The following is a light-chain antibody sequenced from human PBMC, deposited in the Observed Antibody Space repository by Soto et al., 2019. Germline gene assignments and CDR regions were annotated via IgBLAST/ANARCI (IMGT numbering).Light chain of an antibody. CDR1: TSNIGSNY. CDR3: AAWDDSLSGPL. CDR2: SNY. J-gene: IGLJ2*01. Sequence: SVLPQPPSASGTPGQRVTISCSGDTSNIGSNYVYWYQQLPGTATKLHIYSNYLRPSGVPDRFSGSKSGTSASLAISGLRSEDEADYYCAAWDDSLSGPLFGGGTKVTVL. V-gene: IGLV1-47*02.